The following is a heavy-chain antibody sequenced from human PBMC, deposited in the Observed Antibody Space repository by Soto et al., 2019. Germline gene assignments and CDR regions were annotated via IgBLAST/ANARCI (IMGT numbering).Heavy chain of an antibody. CDR1: GFTFSNNG. V-gene: IGHV3-33*01. J-gene: IGHJ6*02. D-gene: IGHD2-15*01. CDR3: ARDRVQMVDGLDV. CDR2: IWYDGINT. Sequence: QVQLVESGGGVVQPGRSLRLSCAASGFTFSNNGMHWVRQAPGKGLEWVAVIWYDGINTYYADSVKGRFIISRDNSKNTVYLQMNSLRAEDTAVYYCARDRVQMVDGLDVWGQGTTVTVSS.